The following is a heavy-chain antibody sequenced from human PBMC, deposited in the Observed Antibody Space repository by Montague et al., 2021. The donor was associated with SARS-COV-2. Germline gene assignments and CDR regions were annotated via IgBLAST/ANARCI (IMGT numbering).Heavy chain of an antibody. CDR3: ASPTYYYDSSGSDAFDI. Sequence: SETRSLTCTVSGGSISSSNYYWGWLRQPPGKGLEWIGSIYYSGSTYYNPSLKSRVTIFVGTSKNQFSLKLSSVTAADTAVYYCASPTYYYDSSGSDAFDIWGQGTMVTVSS. J-gene: IGHJ3*02. V-gene: IGHV4-39*01. D-gene: IGHD3-22*01. CDR1: GGSISSSNYY. CDR2: IYYSGST.